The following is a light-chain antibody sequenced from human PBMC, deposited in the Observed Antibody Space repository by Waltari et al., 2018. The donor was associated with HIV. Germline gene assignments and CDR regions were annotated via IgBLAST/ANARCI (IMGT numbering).Light chain of an antibody. CDR1: SSNIGQHE. CDR3: QSSDSTLSGSV. CDR2: NSN. V-gene: IGLV1-40*01. J-gene: IGLJ2*01. Sequence: QSVLTQPPSVSGAPGQRVTLSCTGTSSNIGQHEVHWYQQFPGTAPRLLIYNSNNRPSGVPDRFSASKAGTSASLAITGLQADDEAYYYCQSSDSTLSGSVFGGGTKLTVL.